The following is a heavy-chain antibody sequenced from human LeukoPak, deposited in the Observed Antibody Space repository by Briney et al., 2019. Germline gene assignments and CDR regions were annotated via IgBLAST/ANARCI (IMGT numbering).Heavy chain of an antibody. J-gene: IGHJ4*02. CDR2: IGTAGDT. Sequence: GRSLRLSCAASGFTFSSYDMHWVRQATGKGLEWVSAIGTAGDTYYPGSVKGRFTISRENAKNSLYLQMNSLRAGDTAVYYCARANGWLQLRPFDYWGQGTLVTVSS. V-gene: IGHV3-13*01. CDR1: GFTFSSYD. CDR3: ARANGWLQLRPFDY. D-gene: IGHD5-24*01.